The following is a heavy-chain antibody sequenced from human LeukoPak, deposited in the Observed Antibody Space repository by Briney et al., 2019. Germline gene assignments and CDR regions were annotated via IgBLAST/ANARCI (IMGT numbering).Heavy chain of an antibody. CDR2: IYQSGSGSS. V-gene: IGHV4-39*01. Sequence: SETLSLTCSVSGGSITSSNYYWGWIRQPPGKGLEWIGSIYQSGSGSSYYNPSLKSRVTIFGDTSKNQFFLRLSSVTAADTAVYYCASTLRSLPYRRFDYWGQGTLVTVPS. CDR3: ASTLRSLPYRRFDY. J-gene: IGHJ4*02. CDR1: GGSITSSNYY. D-gene: IGHD3-3*01.